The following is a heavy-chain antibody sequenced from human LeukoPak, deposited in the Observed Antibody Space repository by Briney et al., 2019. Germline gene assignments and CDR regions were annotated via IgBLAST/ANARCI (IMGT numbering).Heavy chain of an antibody. Sequence: SETLSLTCTVSGGSISSSSYYWGWIRQPPGKGLEWIGSIYYSGSTNYNPSLKSRVTISVDTSKNQFSLKLSSVTAADTAVYYCARGPHCSSTSCYYYYYYMDVWGKGTTVTVSS. V-gene: IGHV4-39*07. CDR3: ARGPHCSSTSCYYYYYYMDV. D-gene: IGHD2-2*01. J-gene: IGHJ6*03. CDR2: IYYSGST. CDR1: GGSISSSSYY.